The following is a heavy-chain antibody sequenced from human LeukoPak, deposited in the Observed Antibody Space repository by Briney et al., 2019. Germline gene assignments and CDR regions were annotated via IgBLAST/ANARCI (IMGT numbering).Heavy chain of an antibody. CDR1: GGSINGYF. CDR3: ARGRWLQLPDY. CDR2: IYYSGSA. V-gene: IGHV4-59*01. Sequence: PSETLSLTCTVSGGSINGYFWSWIRQPPGKGLEWTGYIYYSGSADYNPSLKSRVTISVDTSKNQFSLKLSSVTAADTAVYYCARGRWLQLPDYWGQGTLVTVSS. D-gene: IGHD5-24*01. J-gene: IGHJ4*02.